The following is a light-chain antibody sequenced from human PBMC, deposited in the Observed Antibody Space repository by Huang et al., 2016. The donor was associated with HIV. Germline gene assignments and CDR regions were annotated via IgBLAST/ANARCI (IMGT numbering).Light chain of an antibody. CDR1: QDIRNY. Sequence: IQMTQSPASLSASVGDRVTISCQASQDIRNYLNWYQQKPGKAPTLLIYGASNFETGVPSRFSGNGSGTDFTITISSLQSEDIATYYCQQYDNLYTFGQGTRLEIK. CDR2: GAS. J-gene: IGKJ2*01. V-gene: IGKV1-33*01. CDR3: QQYDNLYT.